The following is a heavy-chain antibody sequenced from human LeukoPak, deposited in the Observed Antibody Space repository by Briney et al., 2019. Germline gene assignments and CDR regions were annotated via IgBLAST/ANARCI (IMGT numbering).Heavy chain of an antibody. CDR3: AKNRASYDFWSGYLNWFDP. CDR2: ISGSGGST. J-gene: IGHJ5*02. CDR1: GFTFSSYA. Sequence: GGSLRLSCAASGFTFSSYAMSWVRQAPGKGLEWVSAISGSGGSTYYADSVKGRFTISRDNSKNTLYPQMNSLRAEDAAVYYCAKNRASYDFWSGYLNWFDPWGQGTLVTVSS. D-gene: IGHD3-3*01. V-gene: IGHV3-23*01.